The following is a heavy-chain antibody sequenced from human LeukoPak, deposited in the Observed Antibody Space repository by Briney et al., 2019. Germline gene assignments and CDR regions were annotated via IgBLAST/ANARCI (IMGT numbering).Heavy chain of an antibody. CDR2: IWYDGSNK. CDR3: AKGGIAAAATGIY. V-gene: IGHV3-30*02. Sequence: GGSLRLSCAASGFTFSSYGMHWVRQAPGKGLEWVAVIWYDGSNKYYADSVKGRFTISRDNSKNTLYLQMNSLRAEDTAVYYCAKGGIAAAATGIYWGQGTLVTVSS. J-gene: IGHJ4*02. D-gene: IGHD6-13*01. CDR1: GFTFSSYG.